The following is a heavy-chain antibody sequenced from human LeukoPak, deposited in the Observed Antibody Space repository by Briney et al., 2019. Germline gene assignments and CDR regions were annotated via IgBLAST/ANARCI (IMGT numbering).Heavy chain of an antibody. CDR3: ATGPLSLSGYDYAGNRFDY. CDR1: GYTLTELS. V-gene: IGHV1-24*01. D-gene: IGHD5-12*01. J-gene: IGHJ4*02. CDR2: FDPEDGET. Sequence: GASVKVSCKVSGYTLTELSMHWVRQAPGKGLEWVGSFDPEDGETIYAQKFQGRVTMTEDTSTDTAYMELSSLRSEDTAVYYCATGPLSLSGYDYAGNRFDYWGQGTLVTVSS.